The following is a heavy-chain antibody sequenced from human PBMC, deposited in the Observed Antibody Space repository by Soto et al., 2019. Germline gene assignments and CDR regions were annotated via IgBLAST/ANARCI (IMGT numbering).Heavy chain of an antibody. V-gene: IGHV1-2*02. D-gene: IGHD4-17*01. J-gene: IGHJ4*02. CDR1: GYTFAAYY. Sequence: QVQLVQSGAEVKKPGASVKVSCKTSGYTFAAYYIHWIRQAPGQGLEWMGWINPTSGGTVYAQNFQDRVTMTGDTSISTAYMELRRLNSDATAVYYCARDPDYGDYWGYFFDFWGQGTPVTVSS. CDR3: ARDPDYGDYWGYFFDF. CDR2: INPTSGGT.